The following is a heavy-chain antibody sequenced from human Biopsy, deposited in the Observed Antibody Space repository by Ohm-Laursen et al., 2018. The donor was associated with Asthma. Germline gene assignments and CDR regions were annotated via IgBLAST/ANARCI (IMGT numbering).Heavy chain of an antibody. Sequence: SVKVSCKSLGGTFNTYVIGWVRQAPGHGLEGMGGINSVFGTTTYPQKFQDRVTITADDSTSTVYMELSSLRSEDTAVYYCARKAGSCISRTCYSLDFWGQGTLVTVSS. V-gene: IGHV1-69*13. CDR2: INSVFGTT. CDR3: ARKAGSCISRTCYSLDF. J-gene: IGHJ4*02. D-gene: IGHD2-2*01. CDR1: GGTFNTYV.